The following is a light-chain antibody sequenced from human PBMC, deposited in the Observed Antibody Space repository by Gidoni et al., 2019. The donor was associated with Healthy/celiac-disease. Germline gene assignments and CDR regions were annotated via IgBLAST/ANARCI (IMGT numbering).Light chain of an antibody. Sequence: EIVMTHSPATLSVSPGERATLPCRASQSVSSNLAWYQQKPGPAPRLLLYGASTRATGIPARFSGSGSGTEFTLTISSLQSEDFAVYYCQQYNNWPLSITFGQGTRLEIK. CDR2: GAS. CDR1: QSVSSN. CDR3: QQYNNWPLSIT. V-gene: IGKV3-15*01. J-gene: IGKJ5*01.